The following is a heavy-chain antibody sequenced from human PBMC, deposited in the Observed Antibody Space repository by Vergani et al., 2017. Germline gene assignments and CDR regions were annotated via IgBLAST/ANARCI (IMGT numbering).Heavy chain of an antibody. J-gene: IGHJ6*02. Sequence: QVQLQESGPGLLKPSETLSLTCAVYGGSLSGYYWSWIRQSPGKGLEWIGYIYSTGSTNYNPSLNSRVTMSVDTSKNQFSLKLRSVTAADTAVYFCARVMYRDEASTGYRLEGMDIWGQGTTVTISS. CDR2: IYSTGST. CDR1: GGSLSGYY. V-gene: IGHV4-59*13. D-gene: IGHD3-9*01. CDR3: ARVMYRDEASTGYRLEGMDI.